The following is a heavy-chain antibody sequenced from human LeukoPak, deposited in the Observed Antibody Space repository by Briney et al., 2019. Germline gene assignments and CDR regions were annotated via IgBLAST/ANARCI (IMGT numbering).Heavy chain of an antibody. V-gene: IGHV4-4*02. CDR2: IYHSGST. CDR1: GGSISSSNW. D-gene: IGHD3-10*01. CDR3: ASVLYYGSGSYRDY. J-gene: IGHJ4*02. Sequence: PSETLSLTCAVSGGSISSSNWWSWVRQPPGKGLEWIGEIYHSGSTNYNPSLKSRVTISVDKSKNQFSLKLSSVTAADTAVYYCASVLYYGSGSYRDYWGQGTLVTVSS.